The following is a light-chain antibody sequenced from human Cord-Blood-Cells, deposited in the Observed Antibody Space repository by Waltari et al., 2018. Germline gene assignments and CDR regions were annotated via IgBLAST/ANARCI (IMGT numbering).Light chain of an antibody. J-gene: IGLJ3*02. V-gene: IGLV2-14*01. CDR1: SSDVGGYNY. Sequence: QSALTQPASVSGSPGQSITISCTGTSSDVGGYNYVSWYQQHPGKAPELCIYDVSKRPSGVSKRFSGSKSGTTASLTISGLQAEDEADYYCSSYTSSSTWVFGGGTKLTVL. CDR3: SSYTSSSTWV. CDR2: DVS.